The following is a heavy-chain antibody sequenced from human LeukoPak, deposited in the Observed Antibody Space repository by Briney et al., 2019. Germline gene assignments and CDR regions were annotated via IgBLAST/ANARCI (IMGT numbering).Heavy chain of an antibody. J-gene: IGHJ4*02. D-gene: IGHD3-10*01. CDR2: INHSGST. CDR3: ARGNNRILGESPFGY. CDR1: GGSISSYY. V-gene: IGHV4-34*01. Sequence: PSEALSLTCTVSGGSISSYYWSWIRQPPGKGLEWIGEINHSGSTNYNPSLKSRVTISVDTSKNQFSLKLSSVTAADTAVYYCARGNNRILGESPFGYWGQGTLVTVSS.